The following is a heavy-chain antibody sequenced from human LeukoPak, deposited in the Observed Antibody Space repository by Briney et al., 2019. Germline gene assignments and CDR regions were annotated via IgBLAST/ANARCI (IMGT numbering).Heavy chain of an antibody. CDR3: ARGGAAYYDFWSVQGYYYYMDV. D-gene: IGHD3-3*01. CDR2: MNPNSGNT. Sequence: ASVKVSCKASGYTFTSYDINWVRQATGQGLEWMGWMNPNSGNTGYAQKFQGRVTITRNTSISTAYMELSSLRSEDTAVYYCARGGAAYYDFWSVQGYYYYMDVWGKGTTVTVSS. CDR1: GYTFTSYD. J-gene: IGHJ6*03. V-gene: IGHV1-8*03.